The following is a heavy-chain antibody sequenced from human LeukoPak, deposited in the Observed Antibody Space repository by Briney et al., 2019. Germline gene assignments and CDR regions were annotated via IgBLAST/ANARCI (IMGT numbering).Heavy chain of an antibody. CDR3: ASMYSSGDDNYFDY. J-gene: IGHJ4*02. D-gene: IGHD6-19*01. CDR1: GGSISSYY. V-gene: IGHV4-4*07. Sequence: SETLSLTCTVSGGSISSYYWSWIRQPAGKGLEWIGRIYTSGSTNYNPSLKSRVTMSVDTSKNQLSLKLSSVTAADTAVYYCASMYSSGDDNYFDYWGQGTLVTVSS. CDR2: IYTSGST.